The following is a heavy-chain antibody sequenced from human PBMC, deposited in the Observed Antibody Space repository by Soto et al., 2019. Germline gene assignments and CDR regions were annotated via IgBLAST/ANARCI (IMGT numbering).Heavy chain of an antibody. CDR3: ARRDSGGFYSFFDS. D-gene: IGHD2-15*01. CDR1: GGSLSTNP. V-gene: IGHV1-69*06. J-gene: IGHJ4*02. Sequence: SVKVSCKASGGSLSTNPISWVRQAPGQGLEWMGGTGSGTGPGNHAQKFQGRLTVTADKSTSTVYMELTNLSSEDTAVYYCARRDSGGFYSFFDSWGQGTLVTVSS. CDR2: TGSGTGPG.